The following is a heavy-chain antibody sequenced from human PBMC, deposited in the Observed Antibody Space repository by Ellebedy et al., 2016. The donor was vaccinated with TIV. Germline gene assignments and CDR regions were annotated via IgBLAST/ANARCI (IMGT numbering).Heavy chain of an antibody. J-gene: IGHJ6*02. D-gene: IGHD2-15*01. V-gene: IGHV3-53*01. Sequence: GESLKISXAASGFTVSSNYINWVRQAPGKGLDWVSVIYSGGSTFYADSVKGRFTISRDNSKNTLYLQMNSLRAEDTAVYYCGRDLGLDCSGGSCYLIGHYYNGMDVWGQGTTVTVSS. CDR1: GFTVSSNY. CDR2: IYSGGST. CDR3: GRDLGLDCSGGSCYLIGHYYNGMDV.